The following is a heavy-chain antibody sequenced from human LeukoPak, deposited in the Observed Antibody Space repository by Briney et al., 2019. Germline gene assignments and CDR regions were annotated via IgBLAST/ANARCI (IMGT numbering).Heavy chain of an antibody. J-gene: IGHJ3*02. CDR1: GGSISSYY. CDR2: IYYSGST. V-gene: IGHV4-59*01. CDR3: ARGGHYYDSVGAFDI. D-gene: IGHD3-22*01. Sequence: SETLSLTCTVSGGSISSYYWSWIRQPPGKGLEWIGYIYYSGSTNYNPSLKSRVSISVDTSKTQFSLKLSSVTAADTAVYYCARGGHYYDSVGAFDIWGQGTMVTVSS.